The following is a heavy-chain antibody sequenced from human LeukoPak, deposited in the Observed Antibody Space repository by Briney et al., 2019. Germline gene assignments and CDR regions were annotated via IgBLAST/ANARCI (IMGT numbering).Heavy chain of an antibody. V-gene: IGHV4-30-4*08. J-gene: IGHJ2*01. CDR3: ARDGRAAAGLVKQFRYFDL. CDR1: GGSISSGDYY. D-gene: IGHD6-13*01. CDR2: IFYIGST. Sequence: PSQTLSLTCTVSGGSISSGDYYWRWIRQPPGKGLEWIGCIFYIGSTYYNPSLKSRVTISVDTSKNQFSLRLSSVTAADTAVYYCARDGRAAAGLVKQFRYFDLWGRGTLVTVSS.